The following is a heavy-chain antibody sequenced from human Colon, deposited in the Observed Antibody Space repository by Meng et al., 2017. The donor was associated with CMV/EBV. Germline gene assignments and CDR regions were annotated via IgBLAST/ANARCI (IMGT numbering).Heavy chain of an antibody. D-gene: IGHD3-10*01. CDR3: ATPLWSYNDF. CDR2: FDAEHGET. Sequence: GESLKISCKVSGYTLTELSMHWVRQAPGKGLEWMGGFDAEHGETFYAQKFQGRVTMTEDRSTDTAYMELSSLRSEDTAVYYCATPLWSYNDFWGQGTLVTVSS. J-gene: IGHJ4*02. CDR1: GYTLTELS. V-gene: IGHV1-24*01.